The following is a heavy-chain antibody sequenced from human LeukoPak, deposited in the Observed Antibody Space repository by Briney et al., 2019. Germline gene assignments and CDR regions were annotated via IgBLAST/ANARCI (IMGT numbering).Heavy chain of an antibody. CDR2: ISYDGSNK. J-gene: IGHJ4*02. Sequence: TGGSLRLSCAASGFTFSSYGMHWVRQAPGKGLEWVAVISYDGSNKYYADSVKGRFTISRDNSKNTLYLQMNSLRAEDTAVYYCAKGASGIAVAGTLFDYWGQGTLVTVSS. CDR1: GFTFSSYG. CDR3: AKGASGIAVAGTLFDY. D-gene: IGHD6-19*01. V-gene: IGHV3-30*18.